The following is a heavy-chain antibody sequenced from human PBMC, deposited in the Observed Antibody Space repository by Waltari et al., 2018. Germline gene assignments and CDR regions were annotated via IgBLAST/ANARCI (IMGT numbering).Heavy chain of an antibody. CDR3: AREEGSGSYFHY. V-gene: IGHV4-34*01. J-gene: IGHJ4*02. CDR1: GGSFSGYY. CDR2: INHSGST. D-gene: IGHD3-10*01. Sequence: QVQLQQWGAGLLKPSETLSLTCAVYGGSFSGYYWSWIRQPPGKGLEWIGEINHSGSTNYNPSLQSRVTISVDTSKNQFSLKLSSVTAADTAVYYCAREEGSGSYFHYWGQGTLVTVSS.